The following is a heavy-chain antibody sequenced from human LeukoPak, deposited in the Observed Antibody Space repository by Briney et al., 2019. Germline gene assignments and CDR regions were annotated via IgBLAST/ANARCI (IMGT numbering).Heavy chain of an antibody. J-gene: IGHJ4*02. D-gene: IGHD3-10*01. V-gene: IGHV4-59*12. CDR3: ARDRNYGSGSNTESLDY. CDR1: GGSISSYY. CDR2: ICYSGST. Sequence: SETLSLTCTASGGSISSYYWSWIRQPPGKGLEWIGYICYSGSTNYNPSLKSRVTISVDTSKNQFSLKLSSVTAADTAVYYCARDRNYGSGSNTESLDYWGQGTLVTVSS.